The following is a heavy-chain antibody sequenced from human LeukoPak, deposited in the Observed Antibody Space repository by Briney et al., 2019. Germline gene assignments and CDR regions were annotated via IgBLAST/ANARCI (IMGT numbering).Heavy chain of an antibody. CDR2: IRYDGSNK. V-gene: IGHV3-30*02. CDR3: AKVSCSSTNCYNPLRY. CDR1: GFTFSSYG. J-gene: IGHJ4*02. Sequence: GGSPRLSCAASGFTFSSYGMHWVRQAPGKGLEWVAFIRYDGSNKYYADSVKGRFTISRDNSKNTLYLQMNSLRAEDTAVYYCAKVSCSSTNCYNPLRYWGQGTLVTVSS. D-gene: IGHD2-2*02.